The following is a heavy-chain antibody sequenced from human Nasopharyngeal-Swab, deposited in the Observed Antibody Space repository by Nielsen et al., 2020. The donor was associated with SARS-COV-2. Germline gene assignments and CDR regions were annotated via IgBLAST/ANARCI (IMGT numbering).Heavy chain of an antibody. J-gene: IGHJ4*02. D-gene: IGHD3-3*01. Sequence: SETLSLTCAISGDSVSSHSAGWNWIRQSPSRGLEWLGRTLYRSKWYNDYAESVKSRIAVNPDTSKNQFSLQLNSVTPEEPAVYYCARGRDFSFDSWGQGTLVTAS. CDR2: TLYRSKWYN. CDR3: ARGRDFSFDS. V-gene: IGHV6-1*01. CDR1: GDSVSSHSAG.